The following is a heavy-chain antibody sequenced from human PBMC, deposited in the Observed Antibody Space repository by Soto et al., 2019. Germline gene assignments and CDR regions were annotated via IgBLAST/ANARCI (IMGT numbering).Heavy chain of an antibody. D-gene: IGHD4-17*01. CDR1: GYTFTGYY. CDR3: ARDGGNEDYGGNSGLDP. J-gene: IGHJ5*02. V-gene: IGHV1-2*04. Sequence: QVHLVQTGAEVKMPGASVKVSCKASGYTFTGYYMHWVRQAPGQGLEWMGWINPNSGGTNYAQKFQGWVTMTRDTCISTAYMELSRLRSDDTAVYYCARDGGNEDYGGNSGLDPWGQGTLVTVSS. CDR2: INPNSGGT.